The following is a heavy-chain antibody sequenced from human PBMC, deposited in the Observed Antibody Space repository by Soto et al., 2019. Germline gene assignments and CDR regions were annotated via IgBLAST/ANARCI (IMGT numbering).Heavy chain of an antibody. J-gene: IGHJ4*02. D-gene: IGHD3-16*01. CDR2: IIPVFGTT. V-gene: IGHV1-69*01. CDR1: GDIFSSYA. Sequence: QEQLVQSGPEVKKPGSSVKVSCKASGDIFSSYAISWVRQAPGQGLEWLGGIIPVFGTTNYAEKFQGRVTITADESTNTAYMELSSLRSGYTAMYYCARGGSPYVWFNEFWGQGTLVTVSS. CDR3: ARGGSPYVWFNEF.